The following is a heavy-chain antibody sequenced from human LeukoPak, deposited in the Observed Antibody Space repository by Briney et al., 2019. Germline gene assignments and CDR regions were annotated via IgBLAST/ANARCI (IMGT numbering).Heavy chain of an antibody. CDR1: GFTFSSYW. CDR3: AKAFMVRGIGYFDY. D-gene: IGHD3-10*01. J-gene: IGHJ4*02. V-gene: IGHV3-7*03. Sequence: GGSLRLSCAASGFTFSSYWMSWVRQAPGKGLEWVADIKQDGSEKYYVDSVKGRFTISRDNAKNSLYLQMNSLRAEDTALYYCAKAFMVRGIGYFDYWGQGTLVTVSS. CDR2: IKQDGSEK.